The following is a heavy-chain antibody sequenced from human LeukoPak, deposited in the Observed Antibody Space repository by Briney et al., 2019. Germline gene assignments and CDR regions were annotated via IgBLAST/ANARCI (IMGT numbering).Heavy chain of an antibody. J-gene: IGHJ3*02. CDR1: GGSISSYY. V-gene: IGHV4-34*01. Sequence: PSETLSLTCTVSGGSISSYYWSWIRQPPGKGLEWIGEINHSGSTNYNPSLKSRVTISVDTSKNQFSLKLSSVTAADTAVYYCARVGMTTRRAFDIWGQGTMVTVSS. D-gene: IGHD4-11*01. CDR3: ARVGMTTRRAFDI. CDR2: INHSGST.